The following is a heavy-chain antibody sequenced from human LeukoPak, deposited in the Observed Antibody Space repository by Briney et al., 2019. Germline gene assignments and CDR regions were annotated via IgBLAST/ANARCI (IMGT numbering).Heavy chain of an antibody. CDR2: IYHSGTI. Sequence: PSETLSLTCTVSGGSISGYYWNWIRQSPEKGLEWIGYIYHSGTINFNPSLKARVTMSIDTSKNQFSLELSSVTAADTAVYYCAKSRSLGLQYFDTWGQGTLATVSS. CDR1: GGSISGYY. CDR3: AKSRSLGLQYFDT. J-gene: IGHJ4*02. D-gene: IGHD4-11*01. V-gene: IGHV4-59*01.